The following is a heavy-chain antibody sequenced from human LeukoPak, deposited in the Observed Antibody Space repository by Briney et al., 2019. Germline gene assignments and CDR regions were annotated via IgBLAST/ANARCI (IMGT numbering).Heavy chain of an antibody. CDR1: GFTFSGFW. Sequence: GGSLRLSCAASGFTFSGFWMSWVRQAPAKGLEWVATIQQDGSNKYCVDSVKGRFTISRDNAKHSLYLQMNSLRAEDTAVYYCARHCSNGVCLDYWGQGTLVTVSS. CDR2: IQQDGSNK. V-gene: IGHV3-7*01. D-gene: IGHD2-8*01. CDR3: ARHCSNGVCLDY. J-gene: IGHJ4*02.